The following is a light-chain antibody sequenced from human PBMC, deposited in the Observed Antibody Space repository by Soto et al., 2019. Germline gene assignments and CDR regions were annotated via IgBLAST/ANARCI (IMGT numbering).Light chain of an antibody. CDR3: QQYGSSRT. CDR2: GAS. Sequence: EIVLTQSPGTLSLSPGERATLSCRASQSVSSSYLAWYQQKPGQAPRLLIYGASSRATGIPDRFSGSVSGTDFTLTISRLEPEEFAVYYCQQYGSSRTFGQGTKVDIK. J-gene: IGKJ1*01. CDR1: QSVSSSY. V-gene: IGKV3-20*01.